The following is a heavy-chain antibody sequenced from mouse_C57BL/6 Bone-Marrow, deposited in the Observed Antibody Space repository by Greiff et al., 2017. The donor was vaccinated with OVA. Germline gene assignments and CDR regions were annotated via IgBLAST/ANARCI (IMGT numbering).Heavy chain of an antibody. D-gene: IGHD2-12*01. CDR2: IYPSDSET. V-gene: IGHV1-61*01. Sequence: VQLQQPGAELVRPGSSVKLSCKASGYTFTSYWMDWVKQRPGQGLEWIGNIYPSDSETHYNQKFKDKATLTVDKSSSTAYMQLSSLTSEDSAVYYCAREGIYDGDWYFDVWGTGTTVTVSS. CDR3: AREGIYDGDWYFDV. J-gene: IGHJ1*03. CDR1: GYTFTSYW.